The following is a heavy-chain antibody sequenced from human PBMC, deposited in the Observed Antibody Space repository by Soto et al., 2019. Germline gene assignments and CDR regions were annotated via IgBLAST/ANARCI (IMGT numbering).Heavy chain of an antibody. D-gene: IGHD6-13*01. CDR1: GFTVKSYQ. V-gene: IGHV3-53*01. CDR2: IYSGGVA. Sequence: EVQLVESGGGFIQPGGSLSLSCAASGFTVKSYQMNWVRQAPGKGLEWLSVIYSGGVAYYAASVKGRFTITRDISRNKVNLQMNSLTAEDAAKYYCARDPSTTGYYGLDVWGQGTTVTVSS. CDR3: ARDPSTTGYYGLDV. J-gene: IGHJ6*02.